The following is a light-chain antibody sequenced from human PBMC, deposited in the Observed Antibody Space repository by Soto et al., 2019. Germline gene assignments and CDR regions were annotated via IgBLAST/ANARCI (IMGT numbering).Light chain of an antibody. CDR3: NSYGGNNNVL. V-gene: IGLV2-8*01. J-gene: IGLJ2*01. Sequence: QSVLTQPPSASGSLGQSVTISCTGSSSDIGGYDYVSWYQQHPGKAPKLIISEVTKRPSGVPGRFSGSKSGNTASLTVSGLQAEDEATYYCNSYGGNNNVLFGGGTKLTVL. CDR2: EVT. CDR1: SSDIGGYDY.